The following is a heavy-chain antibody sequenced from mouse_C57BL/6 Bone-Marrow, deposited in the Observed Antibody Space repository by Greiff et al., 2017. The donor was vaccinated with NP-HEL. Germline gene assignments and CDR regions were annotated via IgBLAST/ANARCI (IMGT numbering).Heavy chain of an antibody. Sequence: QVQLQQPGAELVRPGSSVKLSCKASGYTFTSYWMDWVKQRPGQGLEWIGNIYPSDSETNYNQKFKDKATLTVDKSSSTAYMQLSSLTSEDSAVYYCARNWDGYAMDYWGQGTSVTVSS. CDR2: IYPSDSET. V-gene: IGHV1-61*01. D-gene: IGHD4-1*01. CDR1: GYTFTSYW. J-gene: IGHJ4*01. CDR3: ARNWDGYAMDY.